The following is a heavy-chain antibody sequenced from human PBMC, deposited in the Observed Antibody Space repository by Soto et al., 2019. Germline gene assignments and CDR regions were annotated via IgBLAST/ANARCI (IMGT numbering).Heavy chain of an antibody. CDR1: GFTFSSYA. V-gene: IGHV3-23*01. Sequence: PGGSLRLSCAASGFTFSSYAMSWVRQAPGKGLEWVSAISGSGGSTYYADSVKGRFTISRDNSKNTLYLQMNSLRAEDTAVYYCAKEKQQLGYYYYGMDVWGQGTTVTVS. CDR2: ISGSGGST. D-gene: IGHD6-13*01. J-gene: IGHJ6*02. CDR3: AKEKQQLGYYYYGMDV.